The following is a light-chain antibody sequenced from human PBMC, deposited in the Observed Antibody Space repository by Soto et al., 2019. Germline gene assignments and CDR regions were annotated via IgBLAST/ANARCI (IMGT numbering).Light chain of an antibody. CDR2: KAS. CDR1: QNINTW. CDR3: QHYNSFPWT. J-gene: IGKJ1*01. Sequence: DIQMTQSPSTLSASVGDRVTITCRASQNINTWLAWYQQKPGKAPNLLIYKASTLEGGVPSRFIGSGSGTEFTLTISSLQPDDFATYYCQHYNSFPWTFGQGTKV. V-gene: IGKV1-5*03.